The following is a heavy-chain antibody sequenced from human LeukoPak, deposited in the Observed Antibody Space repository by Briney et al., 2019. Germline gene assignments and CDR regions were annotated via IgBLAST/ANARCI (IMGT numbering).Heavy chain of an antibody. J-gene: IGHJ6*03. CDR2: FDPEDGET. D-gene: IGHD1-26*01. CDR1: GYTLTELS. CDR3: AKGARRGATTQAAYYYYYYMDV. V-gene: IGHV1-24*01. Sequence: ASVKVSCKVSGYTLTELSMHWVRQAPGKGLEWMGGFDPEDGETIYAQKFQGRVTMTEDTSTDTAYMELSSLRSEDTAVYYCAKGARRGATTQAAYYYYYYMDVWGKGTTVTVSS.